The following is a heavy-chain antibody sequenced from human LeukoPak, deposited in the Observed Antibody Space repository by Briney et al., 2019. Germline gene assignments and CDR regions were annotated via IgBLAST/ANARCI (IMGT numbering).Heavy chain of an antibody. J-gene: IGHJ3*02. V-gene: IGHV3-13*01. D-gene: IGHD3-3*01. Sequence: GGSLRLSCAASGFTFSSYDMHWVRQATGKGLEWVSAIGTAGDTYYPGSVKGRFTISRENAKNTLYLQMNSLRAEDTAVYYCAKDVYDFWSGYSVIPYAFDIWGQGTMVTVSS. CDR3: AKDVYDFWSGYSVIPYAFDI. CDR1: GFTFSSYD. CDR2: IGTAGDT.